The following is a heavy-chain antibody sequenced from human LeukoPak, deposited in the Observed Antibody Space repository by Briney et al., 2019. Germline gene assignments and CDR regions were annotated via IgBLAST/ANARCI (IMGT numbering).Heavy chain of an antibody. V-gene: IGHV3-20*04. CDR1: GFTFDDYG. CDR2: INWDGGST. CDR3: ARTVSSAGWSDDAFDI. D-gene: IGHD6-19*01. J-gene: IGHJ3*02. Sequence: GGSLRLSCAASGFTFDDYGMSWARHAPGKGLEWVSGINWDGGSTGYADSVKGRFTISRDNAKNFLYLQMNSLRAEDTALYYCARTVSSAGWSDDAFDIWGQGPMVTVSS.